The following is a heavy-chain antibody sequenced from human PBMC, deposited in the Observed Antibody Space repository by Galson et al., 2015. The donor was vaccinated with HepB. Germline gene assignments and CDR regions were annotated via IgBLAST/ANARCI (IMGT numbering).Heavy chain of an antibody. D-gene: IGHD2-15*01. J-gene: IGHJ4*02. CDR3: ARDWDVVVAAKGPFDY. CDR1: GFTFSSYG. V-gene: IGHV3-33*08. CDR2: IWYDGSNK. Sequence: SLRLSCAASGFTFSSYGMHWVRQAPGKGLEWVAVIWYDGSNKYYADSVKGRFTISRDNSKNTLYLQMNSLRAEDTAVYYCARDWDVVVAAKGPFDYWGQGTLVTVSS.